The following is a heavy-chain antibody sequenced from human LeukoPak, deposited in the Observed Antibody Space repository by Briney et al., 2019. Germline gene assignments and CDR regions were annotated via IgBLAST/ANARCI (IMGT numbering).Heavy chain of an antibody. CDR3: ATVLRYFDPPVEWFDP. Sequence: PGGSLRLSCAASGFTFSDYYMSWIRQAPGKGLEWVSYISSSGSTIYYADSVKGRFTVSRDNAKNSLYLQMNSLRAEDTAVYYCATVLRYFDPPVEWFDPWGQGTLVTVSS. V-gene: IGHV3-11*01. D-gene: IGHD3-9*01. J-gene: IGHJ5*02. CDR2: ISSSGSTI. CDR1: GFTFSDYY.